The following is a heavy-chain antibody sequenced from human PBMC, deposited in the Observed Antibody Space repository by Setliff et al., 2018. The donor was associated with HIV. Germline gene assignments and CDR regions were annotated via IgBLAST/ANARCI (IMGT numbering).Heavy chain of an antibody. J-gene: IGHJ3*02. D-gene: IGHD6-19*01. V-gene: IGHV1-2*02. CDR2: INPNSGGT. Sequence: VASVKVSCKASGYTYTAFYIHWVRQAPGQGLEWMGWINPNSGGTKFAQKFQGRVTMTGDTSITTAYMELSSLRSDDTAVYFCARAGIAVAGRGGQAFDIWGQGTGVT. CDR1: GYTYTAFY. CDR3: ARAGIAVAGRGGQAFDI.